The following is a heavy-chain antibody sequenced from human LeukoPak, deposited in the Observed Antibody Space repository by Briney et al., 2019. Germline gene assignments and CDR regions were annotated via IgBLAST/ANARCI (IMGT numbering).Heavy chain of an antibody. D-gene: IGHD3-10*01. CDR3: ARPPVVNPGAGALNLGY. J-gene: IGHJ4*01. V-gene: IGHV4-39*02. CDR2: IYFNGIT. CDR1: GGLISSSTTYY. Sequence: PSETLSLTCSVSGGLISSSTTYYWAWIRQPPGKGLEWIGSIYFNGITYYNASLESRVTVSVDTYNNHFSLRLTSLSAADTAVYYRARPPVVNPGAGALNLGYRGQGNLGHVSS.